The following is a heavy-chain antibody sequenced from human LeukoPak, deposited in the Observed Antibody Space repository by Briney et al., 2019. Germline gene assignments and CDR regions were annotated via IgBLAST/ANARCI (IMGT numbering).Heavy chain of an antibody. V-gene: IGHV1-18*01. CDR3: ARARYYYYDSSGYSLRDYYYMDV. J-gene: IGHJ6*03. D-gene: IGHD3-22*01. Sequence: ASVKVSCKASGYTFTSYGISWVRQAPGQGLEWMGWISAYNGNTNYAQKLQGRVTMTTDTSTSTAYMELRSLRSDDTAVYYCARARYYYYDSSGYSLRDYYYMDVWGKGTTVTVSS. CDR2: ISAYNGNT. CDR1: GYTFTSYG.